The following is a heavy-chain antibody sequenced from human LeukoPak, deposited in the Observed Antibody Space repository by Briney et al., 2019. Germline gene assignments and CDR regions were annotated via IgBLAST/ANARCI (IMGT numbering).Heavy chain of an antibody. Sequence: GRSLRLSCAASGFTFSTYGMHWVRQAPGRGLEWVAVIPYDGSNKYYADSVKGRFTISRDNSKNTLYLQMNSLGAEDTAVYYCAKVFFSGSYYAASDYWGQGTLVTVSS. CDR3: AKVFFSGSYYAASDY. J-gene: IGHJ4*02. V-gene: IGHV3-30*18. D-gene: IGHD1-26*01. CDR2: IPYDGSNK. CDR1: GFTFSTYG.